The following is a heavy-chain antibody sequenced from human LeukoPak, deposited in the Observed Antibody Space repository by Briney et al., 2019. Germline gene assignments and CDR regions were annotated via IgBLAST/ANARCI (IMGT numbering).Heavy chain of an antibody. CDR3: ARGITGTPGYIYYGMDV. CDR1: GGSISGYY. CDR2: ISYSGST. J-gene: IGHJ6*02. Sequence: SETLSLTCTVSGGSISGYYWSWIRQSPGKGLEWIGYISYSGSTKYNPSLKSRVTISVDTSKNQFSLQLSSVTAADTAVYYCARGITGTPGYIYYGMDVWGQGTTVTVSS. V-gene: IGHV4-59*01. D-gene: IGHD1-7*01.